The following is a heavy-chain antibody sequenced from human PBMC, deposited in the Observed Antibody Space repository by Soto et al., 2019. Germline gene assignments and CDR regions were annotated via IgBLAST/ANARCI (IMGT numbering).Heavy chain of an antibody. V-gene: IGHV4-34*01. Sequence: SETLSLTCAVYGGSFSGYYWSWIRQPPGKGLEWIGEINHSGSTNYNPSLKSRVTISVDTSKNQFSLKLSSVTAADTAVYYCARGRGWIVVVVASDYFDYWGQGTLVNVSS. D-gene: IGHD2-15*01. CDR2: INHSGST. J-gene: IGHJ4*02. CDR3: ARGRGWIVVVVASDYFDY. CDR1: GGSFSGYY.